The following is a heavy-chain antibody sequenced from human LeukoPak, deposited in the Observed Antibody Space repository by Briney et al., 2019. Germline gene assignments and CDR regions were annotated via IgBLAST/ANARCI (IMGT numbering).Heavy chain of an antibody. Sequence: GESLKISCKGSGYSFTSYWIGWVRQMPGKGLEWMGIIYPGDSNTKYSPSFQGQVTISADKSISTAYLQWSSLKASGTAMYYCARRDSSSWWNDYWGQGTLVTASS. D-gene: IGHD6-13*01. CDR3: ARRDSSSWWNDY. CDR2: IYPGDSNT. CDR1: GYSFTSYW. V-gene: IGHV5-51*01. J-gene: IGHJ4*02.